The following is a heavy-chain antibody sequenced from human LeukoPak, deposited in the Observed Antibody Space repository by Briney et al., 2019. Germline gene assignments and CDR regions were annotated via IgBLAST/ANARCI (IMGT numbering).Heavy chain of an antibody. CDR2: IYYSGST. V-gene: IGHV4-39*01. Sequence: PSETLSLTCTVSGGSISSSSYYWGWIRQPPGKGLEWIGSIYYSGSTYYNPSLKSRVTISVDTSKNQFSLKLSSVTAADTAVYYCARQGATIYDAFDIWGQGTMVTVSS. CDR1: GGSISSSSYY. CDR3: ARQGATIYDAFDI. J-gene: IGHJ3*02. D-gene: IGHD5-12*01.